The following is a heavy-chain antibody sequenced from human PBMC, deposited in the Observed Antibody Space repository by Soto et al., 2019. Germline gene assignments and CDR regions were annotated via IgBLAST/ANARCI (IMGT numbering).Heavy chain of an antibody. J-gene: IGHJ6*02. V-gene: IGHV4-4*02. CDR1: GGSISGSNW. CDR2: IYHSGST. Sequence: SETLSLTCAVSGGSISGSNWWSWVRQPPGKGLEWIGEIYHSGSTNYNPSLKSRVTISVDKSKNQFSLKLSSVTAADTAVYYCASGYCSSTSCYTGYYYYGMDVWGQGTTVTVSS. CDR3: ASGYCSSTSCYTGYYYYGMDV. D-gene: IGHD2-2*02.